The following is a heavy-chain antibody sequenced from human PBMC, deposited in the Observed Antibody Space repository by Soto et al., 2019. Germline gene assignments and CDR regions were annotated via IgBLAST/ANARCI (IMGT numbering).Heavy chain of an antibody. CDR2: INAGNGNT. CDR1: GYTFTSYA. J-gene: IGHJ3*02. V-gene: IGHV1-3*01. CDR3: ARDNCSSTSCYAFDI. D-gene: IGHD2-2*01. Sequence: ASVKVSCKASGYTFTSYAMHWVRQAPGQRLEWMGWINAGNGNTKYSQKFQGRVTITRDTSASTAYMELSSLRSEDTAVYYCARDNCSSTSCYAFDIWGQGTMVTVSS.